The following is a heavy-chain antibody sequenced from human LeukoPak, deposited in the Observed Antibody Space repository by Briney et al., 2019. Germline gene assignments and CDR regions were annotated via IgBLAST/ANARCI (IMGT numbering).Heavy chain of an antibody. CDR3: TKGRYARTLDC. CDR1: GFTFGDYA. Sequence: LAGRSLRLSCAASGFTFGDYAMHWVRQAPGKGLEWVSGISWNSATIAYADSVKGRFTISRDNAKNSLYLQMNSLRAEDTALYYCTKGRYARTLDCWGQGTLVTVSS. CDR2: ISWNSATI. V-gene: IGHV3-9*01. D-gene: IGHD3-16*02. J-gene: IGHJ4*02.